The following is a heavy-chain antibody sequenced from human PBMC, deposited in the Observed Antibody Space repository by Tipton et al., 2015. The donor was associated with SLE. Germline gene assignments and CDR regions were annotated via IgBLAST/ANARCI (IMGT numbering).Heavy chain of an antibody. Sequence: TLSLTCTVSGGTISSSSYYLGWIRQPPGKGLEWFGSIYYSGSTYSNPSHKSRVTISVDTSKNQFSLKLSSVTAADTAVYYCARVGVFGVSECYVDYWGQGTLVTVSS. D-gene: IGHD3-3*01. CDR2: IYYSGST. J-gene: IGHJ4*02. CDR1: GGTISSSSYY. CDR3: ARVGVFGVSECYVDY. V-gene: IGHV4-39*07.